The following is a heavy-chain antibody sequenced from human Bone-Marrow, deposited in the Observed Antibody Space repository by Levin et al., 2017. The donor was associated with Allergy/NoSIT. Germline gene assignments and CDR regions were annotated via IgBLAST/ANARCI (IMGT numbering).Heavy chain of an antibody. J-gene: IGHJ5*02. CDR1: GFTFSSYA. V-gene: IGHV3-30*04. CDR2: ISYDGSNK. D-gene: IGHD3-10*01. Sequence: GESLKISCAASGFTFSSYAMHWVRQAPGKGLEWVAVISYDGSNKYYADSVKGRFTISRDNSKNTLYLQMNSLRAEDTAVYYCARGSSGVYYYGPIPGFDPWGQGTLVTVSS. CDR3: ARGSSGVYYYGPIPGFDP.